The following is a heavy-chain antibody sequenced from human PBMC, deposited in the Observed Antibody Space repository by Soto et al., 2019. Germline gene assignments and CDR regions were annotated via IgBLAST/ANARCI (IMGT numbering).Heavy chain of an antibody. CDR2: IKQDGSEK. CDR3: AREPYDGAIDY. D-gene: IGHD5-12*01. CDR1: GFSFGASW. Sequence: EVQLMESGGGLVQPGGSLRLSCAASGFSFGASWMVWVRQAPGKGLEWVADIKQDGSEKNYVDSVKGRVTISRDNAKNSLYLQMNSLRAEDTAVYYWAREPYDGAIDYWGLGTLVTVSS. V-gene: IGHV3-7*01. J-gene: IGHJ4*02.